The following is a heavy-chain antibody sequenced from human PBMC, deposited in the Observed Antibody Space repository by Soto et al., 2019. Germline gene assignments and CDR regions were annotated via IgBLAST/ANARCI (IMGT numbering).Heavy chain of an antibody. V-gene: IGHV4-31*03. Sequence: QVQLQESGPGLVKPSQTLSLTCTVSGGSISSGGYYWSWIRQHPGKGLEWSGYIYYSGSTYYNPSLKSRVTISVDTSKNQFSLKMSSVTAADTAVYYCARGGGAGVGYFDLWGRGTLVTVSS. CDR3: ARGGGAGVGYFDL. D-gene: IGHD2-15*01. CDR1: GGSISSGGYY. CDR2: IYYSGST. J-gene: IGHJ2*01.